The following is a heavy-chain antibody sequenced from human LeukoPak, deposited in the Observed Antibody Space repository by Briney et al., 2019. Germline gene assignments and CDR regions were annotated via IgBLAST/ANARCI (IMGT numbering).Heavy chain of an antibody. CDR2: ISGDGGST. D-gene: IGHD1-26*01. CDR3: ARDHSGSYYEVDY. J-gene: IGHJ4*02. V-gene: IGHV3-43*02. Sequence: GGSLRLSCAASVFTFDDYAMHWVRQAPGKGLEWVSLISGDGGSTYYADSVKGRFTISRDNSKNTLYLQMNSLRAEDTAVYYCARDHSGSYYEVDYWGQGTLVTVSS. CDR1: VFTFDDYA.